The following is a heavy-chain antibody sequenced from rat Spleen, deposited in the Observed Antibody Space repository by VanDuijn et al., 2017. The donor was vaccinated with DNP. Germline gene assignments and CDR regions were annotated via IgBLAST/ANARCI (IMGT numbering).Heavy chain of an antibody. Sequence: QVQLKESGPGLVQPSQTLSLTCTVSGFSLTDYCIHWVRQPPGQGPEWMGRIRANGITDYNSGLKSRLDISRDTTKSQIFLKMNSLQAEDTALYFCARETREGTVGALDAWGQGSSVTVSS. CDR3: ARETREGTVGALDA. CDR2: IRANGIT. CDR1: GFSLTDYC. J-gene: IGHJ4*01. D-gene: IGHD1-11*01. V-gene: IGHV2-19*01.